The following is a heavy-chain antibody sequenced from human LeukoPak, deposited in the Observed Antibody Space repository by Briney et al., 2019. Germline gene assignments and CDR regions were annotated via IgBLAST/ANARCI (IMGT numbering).Heavy chain of an antibody. CDR1: GFTFSSYG. D-gene: IGHD3-22*01. CDR2: IWYDGSNK. V-gene: IGHV3-33*01. CDR3: ARDSHYYDSSGYYY. J-gene: IGHJ4*02. Sequence: GRSLRLSCAASGFTFSSYGMHWVRQAPGKGLEWVAVIWYDGSNKYYADSVKGRFTISGDNSKNTLYLQMNSLRAEDTAVYYCARDSHYYDSSGYYYWGQGTLVTVSS.